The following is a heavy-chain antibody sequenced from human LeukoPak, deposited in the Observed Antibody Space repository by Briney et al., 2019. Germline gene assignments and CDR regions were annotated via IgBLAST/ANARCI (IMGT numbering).Heavy chain of an antibody. V-gene: IGHV7-4-1*02. CDR3: ARGGIGYCSGGSCYGDY. Sequence: ASVKVSCKASGYTFTSYGISWVRQAPGQGLEWMGWINTNTWNPTYAQGFTGRFVFSLDTSVSTAYLQISSLEAADTAVYYCARGGIGYCSGGSCYGDYWGQGTLVTVSS. CDR1: GYTFTSYG. CDR2: INTNTWNP. J-gene: IGHJ4*02. D-gene: IGHD2-15*01.